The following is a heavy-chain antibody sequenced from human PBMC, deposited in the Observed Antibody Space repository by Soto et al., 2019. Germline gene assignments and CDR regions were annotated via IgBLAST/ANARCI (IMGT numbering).Heavy chain of an antibody. V-gene: IGHV4-4*07. CDR2: IDPRGPN. Sequence: QVQLQESGPGLVKPSETLSLTCTVSGASIRTYFWTWIRQSAGEGLEWLGRIDPRGPNTSNPSLKRRLTMSLDTSTNQFSRTLTSLTAADTAVYFGASRGRNYYNGMDVGGQVTSVIVSS. CDR3: ASRGRNYYNGMDV. CDR1: GASIRTYF. D-gene: IGHD6-25*01. J-gene: IGHJ6*02.